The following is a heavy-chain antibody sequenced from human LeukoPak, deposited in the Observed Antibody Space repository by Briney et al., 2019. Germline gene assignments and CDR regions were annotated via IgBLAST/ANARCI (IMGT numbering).Heavy chain of an antibody. CDR2: INPNSGGT. J-gene: IGHJ5*02. CDR3: ARAPYYYGSGDWFDP. CDR1: GYTFTGYY. D-gene: IGHD3-10*01. V-gene: IGHV1-2*04. Sequence: ASVKVSCKASGYTFTGYYMHWVRQAPGQGLEWMGWINPNSGGTNYAQKFQGWVTMTRDTSISTAYMELSRLRSDDTAVYYCARAPYYYGSGDWFDPWGQGTLVTVSS.